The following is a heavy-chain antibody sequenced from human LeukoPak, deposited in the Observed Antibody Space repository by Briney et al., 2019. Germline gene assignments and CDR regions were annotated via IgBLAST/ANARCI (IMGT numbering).Heavy chain of an antibody. CDR3: ARDRSSSEFDY. J-gene: IGHJ4*02. D-gene: IGHD6-6*01. CDR2: ISSSSSYI. V-gene: IGHV3-21*01. CDR1: GFTFSSYS. Sequence: GGSLRLSCAASGFTFSSYSMNWVRQAPGKGREWVSSISSSSSYIYYADSVKGRFTISRDNAKNSLYLQMNSLGAEDTAVYYCARDRSSSEFDYWGQGTLVTVSS.